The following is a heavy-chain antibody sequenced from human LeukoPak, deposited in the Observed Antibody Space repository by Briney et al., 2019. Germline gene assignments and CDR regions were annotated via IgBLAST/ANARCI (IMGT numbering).Heavy chain of an antibody. CDR1: GFTFDDYA. Sequence: GRSLRLSCAASGFTFDDYAMHWVRQAPGKGLERVSGISWNSGSIGYADSVKGRFTISRDNAKNSLYLQMNSLRAEDTALYYCAKVYGSGSYGYYYGMDVWGQGTTVTVSS. CDR2: ISWNSGSI. V-gene: IGHV3-9*01. D-gene: IGHD3-10*01. CDR3: AKVYGSGSYGYYYGMDV. J-gene: IGHJ6*02.